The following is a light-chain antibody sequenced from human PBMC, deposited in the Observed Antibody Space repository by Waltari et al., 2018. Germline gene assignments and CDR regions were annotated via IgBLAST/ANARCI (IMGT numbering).Light chain of an antibody. Sequence: QSVLTQPPSASGTPGQRATISCSGSTPNIGSNYVSWYQQLPGTAPKLLTYSYAQRPSGVPDRFSGSKSGTSASLAISGLRSEDEADYYCAAWDDSLSTWEFGGGTKVTVL. CDR3: AAWDDSLSTWE. CDR1: TPNIGSNY. CDR2: SYA. V-gene: IGLV1-47*01. J-gene: IGLJ3*02.